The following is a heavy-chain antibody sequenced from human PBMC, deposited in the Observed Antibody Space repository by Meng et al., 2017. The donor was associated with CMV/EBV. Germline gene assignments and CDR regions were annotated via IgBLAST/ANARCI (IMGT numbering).Heavy chain of an antibody. J-gene: IGHJ5*02. Sequence: QVHLVQSGAEVKKPGASVKVSCKASGYTFTGYYMHWVRQATGQGLEWMGWINPNSGGTHFVQKFQGRVTMTRDTSISTTYMELSGLRSDDTAVYYCARGIAAAGTWGWFDPWGQGTLVTVSS. D-gene: IGHD6-13*01. CDR3: ARGIAAAGTWGWFDP. V-gene: IGHV1-2*02. CDR1: GYTFTGYY. CDR2: INPNSGGT.